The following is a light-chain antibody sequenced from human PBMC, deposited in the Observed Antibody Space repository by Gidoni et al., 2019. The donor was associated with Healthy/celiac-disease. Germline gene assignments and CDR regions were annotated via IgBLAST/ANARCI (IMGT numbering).Light chain of an antibody. CDR1: GSNIGAGYD. V-gene: IGLV1-40*01. CDR2: GNN. J-gene: IGLJ2*01. Sequence: QSVLTQPPSVSGAPGLRVTISCTGSGSNIGAGYDVHWYQQLPGPAPKLRIYGNNNRPSGVPDRFSVSKSGTSASLAIPGVQAEDEADYYCQSYDSILSGSVFGGWTKLTVL. CDR3: QSYDSILSGSV.